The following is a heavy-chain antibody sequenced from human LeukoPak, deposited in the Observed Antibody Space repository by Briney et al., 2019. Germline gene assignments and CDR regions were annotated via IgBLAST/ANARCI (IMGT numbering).Heavy chain of an antibody. Sequence: SETLSLTCTVSGGSISSYYWSWIRQPARKRLQWIGRIYTSESTNYNPSLKSRVTMSVDTSKNQFSLKLSSVTAADTAVYYCARDRGYSYAFGYWGQGTLVTVSS. J-gene: IGHJ4*02. V-gene: IGHV4-4*07. CDR3: ARDRGYSYAFGY. CDR2: IYTSEST. CDR1: GGSISSYY. D-gene: IGHD5-18*01.